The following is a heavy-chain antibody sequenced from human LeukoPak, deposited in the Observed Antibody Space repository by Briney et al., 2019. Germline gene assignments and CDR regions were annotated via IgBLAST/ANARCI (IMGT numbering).Heavy chain of an antibody. CDR2: INHSGST. CDR3: ARGQDELYDSIIGY. J-gene: IGHJ4*02. D-gene: IGHD3-22*01. Sequence: PSETLSLTCAVYGGSFSGYYWSWIRQPPGKGLEWIGEINHSGSTNYNPSLKSRVTISVDTSKNQFSLKLSSATAADTAVYYCARGQDELYDSIIGYWGQGTLVTVSS. V-gene: IGHV4-34*01. CDR1: GGSFSGYY.